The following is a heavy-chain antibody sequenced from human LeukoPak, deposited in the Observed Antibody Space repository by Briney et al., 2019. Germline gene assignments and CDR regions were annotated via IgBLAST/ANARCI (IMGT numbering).Heavy chain of an antibody. D-gene: IGHD3-10*02. Sequence: GGSLRLSCADSGFTFSNYNMNWVRQAPGKAMEWVSSITSSGTYTFYADSVKGRFTISRDNAKNSLYLQMDSLGPEDTAVYYCAELGITMIGGVWGKGTTVTVSS. J-gene: IGHJ6*04. CDR1: GFTFSNYN. V-gene: IGHV3-21*01. CDR2: ITSSGTYT. CDR3: AELGITMIGGV.